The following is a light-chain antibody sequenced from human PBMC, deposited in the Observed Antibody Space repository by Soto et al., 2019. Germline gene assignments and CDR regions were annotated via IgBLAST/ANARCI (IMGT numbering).Light chain of an antibody. CDR3: QQYGSSPTWT. Sequence: EIVLTQSRDTLSLSPGESATISCIASQSVSTSYLAWYQHKPGQAPRLLIYGTSSRATGIPDRFSGSGSGTDFTLTISRLEPEDFAVYYCQQYGSSPTWTFGQGTKVDIK. J-gene: IGKJ1*01. V-gene: IGKV3-20*01. CDR1: QSVSTSY. CDR2: GTS.